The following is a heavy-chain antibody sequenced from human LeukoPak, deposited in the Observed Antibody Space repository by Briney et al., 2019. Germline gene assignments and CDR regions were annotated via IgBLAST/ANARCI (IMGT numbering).Heavy chain of an antibody. CDR2: IYNSGST. D-gene: IGHD3-3*01. CDR3: ARASAGAIFYYGMDV. V-gene: IGHV4-59*11. CDR1: GGSTSRHY. J-gene: IGHJ6*02. Sequence: KPSETLSLTCTLSGGSTSRHYWSWIRQSPGKGLEWIGCIYNSGSTRYNPSLKSRVTISEDTSQNQFSLRLNSATAADTAVYFCARASAGAIFYYGMDVWGQGTTVTVSS.